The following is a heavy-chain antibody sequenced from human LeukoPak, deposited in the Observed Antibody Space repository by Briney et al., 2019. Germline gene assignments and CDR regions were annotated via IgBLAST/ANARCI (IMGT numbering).Heavy chain of an antibody. CDR2: VNPNSGHT. D-gene: IGHD2-15*01. V-gene: IGHV1-8*01. J-gene: IGHJ4*02. CDR1: GYTFTSYD. CDR3: ARGAPGSYCSGGSCPYFDY. Sequence: ASVKVSCKASGYTFTSYDVNWVRQATGQGLEWVGWVNPNSGHTGYAQKFQGRVTMTTNTSISTAYMELSSLRSEDTAVYYCARGAPGSYCSGGSCPYFDYWGQGTLVSVSS.